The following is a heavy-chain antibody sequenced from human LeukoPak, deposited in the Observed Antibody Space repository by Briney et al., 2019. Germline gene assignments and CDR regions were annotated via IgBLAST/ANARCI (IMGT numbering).Heavy chain of an antibody. J-gene: IGHJ3*02. CDR3: ATPGGLDDAFDI. Sequence: SETLSLTCTVSGGSISSYYWTWIRQPPGKELEWIGYIYYSGSTNYNPSLKSRVTISVDTSKNQFSLKLSSVTAADTAVYYCATPGGLDDAFDIWGQGTMVTVSS. CDR1: GGSISSYY. V-gene: IGHV4-59*01. CDR2: IYYSGST. D-gene: IGHD3-16*01.